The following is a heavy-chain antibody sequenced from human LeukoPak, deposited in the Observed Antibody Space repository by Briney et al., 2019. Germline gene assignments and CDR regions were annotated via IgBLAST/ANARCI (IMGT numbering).Heavy chain of an antibody. Sequence: GGSLRLSCAASGFTFSNYDMHWVRQTTREGLEWISAIDTAGDTYYPGSVKGRFTISREDAKNALYLQINNLRAGDPAVYYCAREASGSGYSGIDYWGQGILVTVSS. D-gene: IGHD3-22*01. CDR2: IDTAGDT. CDR3: AREASGSGYSGIDY. CDR1: GFTFSNYD. V-gene: IGHV3-13*04. J-gene: IGHJ4*02.